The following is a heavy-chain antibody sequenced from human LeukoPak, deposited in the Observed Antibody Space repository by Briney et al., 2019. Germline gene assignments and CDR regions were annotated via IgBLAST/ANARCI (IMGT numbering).Heavy chain of an antibody. D-gene: IGHD3-10*01. CDR1: GGSISSYY. Sequence: SETLSLTCTVSGGSISSYYWSWIRQPPGKGLEWIGYIYYSGSTNYNPSLKGRVTVSVDTSKNQFSLKLSSVTAADTAVYYCAKARLLWFGELQHNWFDPWGQGTLVTVSS. CDR2: IYYSGST. J-gene: IGHJ5*02. CDR3: AKARLLWFGELQHNWFDP. V-gene: IGHV4-59*12.